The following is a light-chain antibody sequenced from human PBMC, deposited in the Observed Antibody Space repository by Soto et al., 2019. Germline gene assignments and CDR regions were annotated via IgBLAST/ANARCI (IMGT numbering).Light chain of an antibody. J-gene: IGKJ4*01. V-gene: IGKV1-33*01. CDR2: DAS. CDR1: HDVSRN. CDR3: QQYNSMLS. Sequence: DIQMTQSPSSLSASVGDRVTIACQSSHDVSRNLNWFQQKPGEAPKLLIYDASNLERGVPSRFXXXXXXXXXXXXISSLQPEDVATYYCQQYNSMLSFGGGTEIELK.